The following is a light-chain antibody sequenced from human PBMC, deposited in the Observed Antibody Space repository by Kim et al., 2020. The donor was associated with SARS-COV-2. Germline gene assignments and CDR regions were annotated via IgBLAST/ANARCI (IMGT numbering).Light chain of an antibody. J-gene: IGLJ3*02. Sequence: GQRVTISSSGSSSNIGTNTVNWYQQLPGTAPKLLIHSNNQRPSGVPDRFSGSKSGTSGSLAISGLQSEDEGDYYCAAWDDSLNGAVFGGGTQLTVL. CDR2: SNN. CDR1: SSNIGTNT. V-gene: IGLV1-44*01. CDR3: AAWDDSLNGAV.